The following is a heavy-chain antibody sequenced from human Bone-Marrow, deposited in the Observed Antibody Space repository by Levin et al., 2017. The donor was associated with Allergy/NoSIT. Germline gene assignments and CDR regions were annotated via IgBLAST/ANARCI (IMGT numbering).Heavy chain of an antibody. CDR1: EFTFRDYY. D-gene: IGHD2-8*02. CDR3: AAETGGHYALDF. V-gene: IGHV3-11*01. J-gene: IGHJ4*02. CDR2: ISAGGHTI. Sequence: PGGSLRLSCAASEFTFRDYYMNWIRQAPGKGLEWISYISAGGHTIYYTDSVKGRFTISRDDAKHSLYLQMNSLRAEDTAVYYCAAETGGHYALDFWGQGTLVTVSS.